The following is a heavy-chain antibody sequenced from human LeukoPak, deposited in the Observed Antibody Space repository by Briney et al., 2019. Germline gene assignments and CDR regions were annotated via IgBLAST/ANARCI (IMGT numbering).Heavy chain of an antibody. D-gene: IGHD3-3*01. CDR1: GFTFSNYG. Sequence: GGSLRLSCAASGFTFSNYGMHWVRQAPGKGLEWVAVISYDGSNKYYADSVKGRFTISRDNSKNTLYLQMNSLRAEDTAVYYCAREILDRSDAFDIWGQGTMVTVSS. J-gene: IGHJ3*02. CDR2: ISYDGSNK. V-gene: IGHV3-30*03. CDR3: AREILDRSDAFDI.